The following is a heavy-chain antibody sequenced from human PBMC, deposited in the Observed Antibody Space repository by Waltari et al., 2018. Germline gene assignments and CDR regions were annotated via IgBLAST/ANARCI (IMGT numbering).Heavy chain of an antibody. CDR3: ARMVRGYCSSTSCHTDH. CDR2: IYYSGRT. J-gene: IGHJ4*02. Sequence: QLQLQESGPGLVKPSETLSLTCTVSGGSISSSSYNWGWVSQPPGKGMEWIGSIYYSGRTYYNPSLKSRVTISVDTSKNQFSLRVSSVTAADTAVFYCARMVRGYCSSTSCHTDHWGQGTLVTVSS. CDR1: GGSISSSSYN. D-gene: IGHD2-2*01. V-gene: IGHV4-39*07.